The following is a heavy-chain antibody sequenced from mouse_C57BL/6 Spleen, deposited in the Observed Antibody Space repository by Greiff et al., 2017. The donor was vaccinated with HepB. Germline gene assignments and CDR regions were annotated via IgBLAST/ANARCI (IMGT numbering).Heavy chain of an antibody. Sequence: QVQLQQSGAELVMPGASVKLSCKASGYTFTSYWMHWVKQRPGQGLEWIGEIDPSDSYTNYNQKFKGKSTLTVDKSSSTAYMQLSSLTSEDSAVYYCARSPVVESPAMDYWGQGTSVTVSS. CDR2: IDPSDSYT. V-gene: IGHV1-69*01. J-gene: IGHJ4*01. D-gene: IGHD1-1*01. CDR1: GYTFTSYW. CDR3: ARSPVVESPAMDY.